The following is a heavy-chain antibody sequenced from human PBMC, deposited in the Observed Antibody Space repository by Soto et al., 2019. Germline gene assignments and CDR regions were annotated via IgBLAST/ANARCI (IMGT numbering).Heavy chain of an antibody. CDR1: GFTFDDYA. V-gene: IGHV3-9*01. D-gene: IGHD5-18*01. CDR3: ARDPSVTAIGRADH. J-gene: IGHJ4*02. CDR2: INWNSAVI. Sequence: HPGGSLRLSCVVSGFTFDDYAMHWVRQAPGGGLEWVSGINWNSAVIGYADSVKGRFTISRDNAKNALYLQMTSLRSEDTALYYCARDPSVTAIGRADHWGQGTLVTVSS.